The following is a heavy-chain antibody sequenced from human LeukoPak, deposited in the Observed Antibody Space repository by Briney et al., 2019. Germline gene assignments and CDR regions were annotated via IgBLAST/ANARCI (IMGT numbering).Heavy chain of an antibody. CDR2: INHSGST. CDR3: ARDLGEMEGY. J-gene: IGHJ4*02. V-gene: IGHV4-34*01. Sequence: SETLSLTCAVYGGSFSGYYWSWIRQPPGKGLEWIGEINHSGSTNYNPSLKSRVTISVDTSKNQFSLKLSSVTAADTAVYYCARDLGEMEGYWGQGTLVTVSS. CDR1: GGSFSGYY. D-gene: IGHD2-21*01.